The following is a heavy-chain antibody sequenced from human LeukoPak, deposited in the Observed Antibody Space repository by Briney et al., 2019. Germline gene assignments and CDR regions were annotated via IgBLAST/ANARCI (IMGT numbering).Heavy chain of an antibody. J-gene: IGHJ6*02. Sequence: SETLSLTCTVSGGSISSYYWSWIRQPPGKGLEWIGYIYYSGSTNYNPSLESRITISVDTTKNQFSLKLSSVTAADTAVYYCARTMVRGVSHYGMDVWGQGNTVTVSS. D-gene: IGHD3-10*01. CDR2: IYYSGST. CDR3: ARTMVRGVSHYGMDV. CDR1: GGSISSYY. V-gene: IGHV4-59*08.